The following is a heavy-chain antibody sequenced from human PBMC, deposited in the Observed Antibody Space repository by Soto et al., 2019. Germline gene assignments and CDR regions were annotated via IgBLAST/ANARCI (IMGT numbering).Heavy chain of an antibody. D-gene: IGHD3-22*01. CDR1: GYTFTSYG. V-gene: IGHV1-18*01. CDR2: ISAYNGNT. Sequence: ASVKVSCKASGYTFTSYGISWVRQAPGQGLEWMGWISAYNGNTNYAQKLQGRVTMTTDTSTSTAYMELRSLRSDDTAVYYCAKDYYYDSSGYSDYWGQGTLVTVFS. J-gene: IGHJ4*02. CDR3: AKDYYYDSSGYSDY.